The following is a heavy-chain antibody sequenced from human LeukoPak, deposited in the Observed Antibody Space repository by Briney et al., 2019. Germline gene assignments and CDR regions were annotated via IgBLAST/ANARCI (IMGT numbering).Heavy chain of an antibody. V-gene: IGHV1-2*02. CDR1: GYTFTGYY. D-gene: IGHD3-9*01. CDR3: ARSRYFDWPDFDY. CDR2: ISPNSGGT. J-gene: IGHJ4*02. Sequence: ASVKVSCKASGYTFTGYYMHWVRQAPGQGLEWMGWISPNSGGTNYAQTFQGRVTMTRDTSISTAYMELNRLRSDDTAVYYCARSRYFDWPDFDYWGQGTLVTVSS.